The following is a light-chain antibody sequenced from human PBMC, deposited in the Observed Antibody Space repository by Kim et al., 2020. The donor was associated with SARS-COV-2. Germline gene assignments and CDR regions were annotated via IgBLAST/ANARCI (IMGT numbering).Light chain of an antibody. J-gene: IGLJ2*01. CDR2: QDT. CDR3: QAWDTSAVV. Sequence: SYELTQPPSVSVSPGQTASITCSGDKLGDKYASWYQQKPGQSPVLVLYQDTRRPSGIPERFSGSKSGNTATLTISGTPAMDEADYYCQAWDTSAVVFGEGPQLTVL. V-gene: IGLV3-1*01. CDR1: KLGDKY.